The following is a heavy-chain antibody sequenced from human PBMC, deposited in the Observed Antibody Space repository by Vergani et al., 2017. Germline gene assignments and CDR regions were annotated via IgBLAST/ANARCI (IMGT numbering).Heavy chain of an antibody. Sequence: QLQLQESGPGLVKPSETLSLICTVSGGSINPSSSFWGWIRQSPGKGPEWIGHIHTGGSTDLNPSFKSRVSISVDTSKSQFSLKLNSVTVADTAVYYCERSRPYCTSGSCPAIWGQGTLVTVSS. J-gene: IGHJ4*02. CDR1: GGSINPSSSF. D-gene: IGHD2-15*01. V-gene: IGHV4-39*07. CDR3: ERSRPYCTSGSCPAI. CDR2: IHTGGST.